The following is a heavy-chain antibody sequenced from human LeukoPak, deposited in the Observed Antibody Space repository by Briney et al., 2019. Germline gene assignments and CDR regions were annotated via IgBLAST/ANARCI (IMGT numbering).Heavy chain of an antibody. J-gene: IGHJ4*02. Sequence: SETLSLTCTVSGGSISSSSYYWGWIRQPPGKGLEWIGSIYYSGSTYYNPSLKSRVTISVDTSKNQFSLMVRSVTAADTAVYYCGRSAGFVHFDHWGQGTLVTVTS. CDR1: GGSISSSSYY. CDR2: IYYSGST. D-gene: IGHD3-16*01. V-gene: IGHV4-39*07. CDR3: GRSAGFVHFDH.